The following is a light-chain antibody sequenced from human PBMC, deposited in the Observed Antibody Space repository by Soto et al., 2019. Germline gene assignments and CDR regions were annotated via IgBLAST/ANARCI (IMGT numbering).Light chain of an antibody. J-gene: IGKJ2*01. Sequence: DIQMTQSPSSLSASVGDRVTITCRATQAIGNNLNWYQQKPGKAPKVLISAASTLQSGVPSRFSGSGSATEFTLTITSLQPEDFATYHCQQSNTIPYTFGQGTKVDIK. V-gene: IGKV1-39*01. CDR2: AAS. CDR3: QQSNTIPYT. CDR1: QAIGNN.